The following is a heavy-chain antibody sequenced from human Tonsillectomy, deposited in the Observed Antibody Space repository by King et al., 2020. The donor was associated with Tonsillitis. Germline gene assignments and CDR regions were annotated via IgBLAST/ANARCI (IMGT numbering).Heavy chain of an antibody. J-gene: IGHJ4*02. D-gene: IGHD4-17*01. CDR2: ISSSSNYI. CDR1: GFTFSYYN. Sequence: VQLVESGGGLVKPGGSLRLSCAASGFTFSYYNMNWVRQAPGKGLEWVSSISSSSNYIYYADSVKGRFTISRDNAKSSLYLQMNSLRAEDTAVYYCARDSYGDLKRVSGFDYWGQGTLVTVSS. V-gene: IGHV3-21*01. CDR3: ARDSYGDLKRVSGFDY.